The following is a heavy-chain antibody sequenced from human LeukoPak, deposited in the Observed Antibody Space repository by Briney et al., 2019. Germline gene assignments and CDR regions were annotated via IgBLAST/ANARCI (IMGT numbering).Heavy chain of an antibody. Sequence: ASVKVSCKASGYTFTSYGISWVRQAPGQGLEWMGWISAYNGNTNYAQRLQGRVTMTTDTSTSTAYMELRSLRSDDTAVYYCAREIRGYSYGYGIYYGMDVWGQGTTVTVSS. J-gene: IGHJ6*02. V-gene: IGHV1-18*01. CDR3: AREIRGYSYGYGIYYGMDV. CDR2: ISAYNGNT. CDR1: GYTFTSYG. D-gene: IGHD5-18*01.